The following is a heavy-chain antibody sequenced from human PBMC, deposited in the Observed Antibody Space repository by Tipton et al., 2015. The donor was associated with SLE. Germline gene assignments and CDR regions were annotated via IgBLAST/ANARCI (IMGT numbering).Heavy chain of an antibody. D-gene: IGHD2-8*02. CDR2: ISYSGDT. CDR1: GDSITNSIYN. CDR3: AREDGAVTDRGHFAK. V-gene: IGHV4-39*07. J-gene: IGHJ4*02. Sequence: GLVKPSETLSLTCAVSGDSITNSIYNWGWIRQSPGKGLEWIGSISYSGDTNYNPSLKSRVTISVDTSKNQFSLSLTSVTAADTAVYYCAREDGAVTDRGHFAKLGQGTLVTVSS.